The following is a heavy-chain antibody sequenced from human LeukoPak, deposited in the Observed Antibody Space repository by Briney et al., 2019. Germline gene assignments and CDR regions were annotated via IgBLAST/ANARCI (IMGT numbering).Heavy chain of an antibody. CDR1: GFTFSSYV. V-gene: IGHV3-23*01. CDR2: ISGSGDST. CDR3: ARDFGGLRYFDWSAPYYMDV. D-gene: IGHD3-9*01. J-gene: IGHJ6*03. Sequence: GGSLRLSCAASGFTFSSYVVSWVRQAPGKGLEWVSAISGSGDSTYYADSVKGRFTISRDNSKNTLYLQMNSLRAEDTAVYYCARDFGGLRYFDWSAPYYMDVWGKGTTVTISS.